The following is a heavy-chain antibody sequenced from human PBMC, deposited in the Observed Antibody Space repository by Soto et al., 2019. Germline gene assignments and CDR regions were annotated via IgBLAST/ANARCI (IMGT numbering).Heavy chain of an antibody. V-gene: IGHV3-23*01. D-gene: IGHD1-1*01. CDR2: ISGSGGST. CDR3: VKDYSGVWTFY. Sequence: EVQLLESGGGLEQPGGSLRLSCVASGFTISSYAMSWVRQAPGKGLEWVSAISGSGGSTYYADSVKGRFTISRDSSKNTLYLQMNSLRAEDTAIYYCVKDYSGVWTFYWGQGTLVTVSS. J-gene: IGHJ4*02. CDR1: GFTISSYA.